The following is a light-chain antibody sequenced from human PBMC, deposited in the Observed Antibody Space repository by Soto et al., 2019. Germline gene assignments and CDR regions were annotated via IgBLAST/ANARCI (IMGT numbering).Light chain of an antibody. CDR1: QSVSSY. CDR3: QQRSNWT. J-gene: IGKJ1*01. CDR2: DAS. V-gene: IGKV3-11*01. Sequence: IELTHSPATLSLSPWEIATLSCRASQSVSSYLAWYQQKPGQAPRLLIYDASNRATGIPARFSGSGSGTDFTLTISSLEPEDFPVYYCQQRSNWTFGQATKVDIK.